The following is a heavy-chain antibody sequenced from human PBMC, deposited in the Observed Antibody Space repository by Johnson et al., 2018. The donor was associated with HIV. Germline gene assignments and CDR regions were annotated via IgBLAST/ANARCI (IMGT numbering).Heavy chain of an antibody. J-gene: IGHJ3*02. D-gene: IGHD3-22*01. V-gene: IGHV3-30*04. CDR3: AKDVSSGVPDANAFDI. Sequence: QVQQVESGGGVVQPGRSLRLSCADSGFTFSSYAMHWVRQAPGKGLEWVAVISYDGSNKYYADSVKGRFTISRDNSKKTLYLQMNSLRTEDTALYYCAKDVSSGVPDANAFDIWGQGTMVTVSS. CDR1: GFTFSSYA. CDR2: ISYDGSNK.